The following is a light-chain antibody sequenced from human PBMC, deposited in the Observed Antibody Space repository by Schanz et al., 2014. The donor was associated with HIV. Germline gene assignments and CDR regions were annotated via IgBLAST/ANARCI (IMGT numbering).Light chain of an antibody. CDR2: DVN. CDR3: SSYAGSSYYV. CDR1: SSDVGIYNF. Sequence: QSALTQPPSASGSPGQSVTISCTGTSSDVGIYNFVSWYQQHPGKAPKLIIYDVNNRPSGVPDRFSGSKSGNTASLTVSGVQGDDEADYYCSSYAGSSYYVFGTGTKLTVL. V-gene: IGLV2-8*01. J-gene: IGLJ1*01.